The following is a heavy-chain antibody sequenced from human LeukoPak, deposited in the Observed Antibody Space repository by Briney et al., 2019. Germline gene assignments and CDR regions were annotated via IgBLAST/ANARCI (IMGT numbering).Heavy chain of an antibody. CDR2: IFSILGRA. D-gene: IGHD1-26*01. J-gene: IGHJ5*02. CDR1: VGTFSSYA. V-gene: IGHV1-69*04. CDR3: ARASDGPRLLGGTIGWCDP. Sequence: SVKVSCKASVGTFSSYASSGVREAPGQGREWMGRIFSILGRANYAQKFQGRVTITADKSTSTAYMELSSLRSEDTAVYYCARASDGPRLLGGTIGWCDPWGQGTLVTVSS.